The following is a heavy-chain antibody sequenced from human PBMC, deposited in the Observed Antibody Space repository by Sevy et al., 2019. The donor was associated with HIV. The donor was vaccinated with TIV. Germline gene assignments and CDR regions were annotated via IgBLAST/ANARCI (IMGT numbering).Heavy chain of an antibody. J-gene: IGHJ6*03. Sequence: SETLSLTCTVSGGSISSYYWSWIRQPPGKGLEWIGYIYYSGSTNYNPSLKSRVTISVDTSKNQFSLKLSSVTAADTAVYYCARVYRHGHYDILTGPTDYYYYYYMDVWGKGTTVTVSS. V-gene: IGHV4-59*01. CDR3: ARVYRHGHYDILTGPTDYYYYYYMDV. CDR2: IYYSGST. D-gene: IGHD3-9*01. CDR1: GGSISSYY.